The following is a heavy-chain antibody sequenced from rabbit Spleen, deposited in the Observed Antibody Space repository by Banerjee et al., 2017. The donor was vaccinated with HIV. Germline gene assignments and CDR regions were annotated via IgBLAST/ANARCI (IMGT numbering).Heavy chain of an antibody. D-gene: IGHD8-1*01. CDR2: IDPVFGST. V-gene: IGHV1S40*01. Sequence: LVEYGGDLVQPGASLTLTCIASGVSFSGDSYMCWVRQAPGKGLEWIGYIDPVFGSTYYANWVNGRFTISSHNAQNTLYLQLNSLTAADTATYFCARDGAGSSYFNLWGPGTLVTVS. CDR1: GVSFSGDSY. CDR3: ARDGAGSSYFNL. J-gene: IGHJ4*01.